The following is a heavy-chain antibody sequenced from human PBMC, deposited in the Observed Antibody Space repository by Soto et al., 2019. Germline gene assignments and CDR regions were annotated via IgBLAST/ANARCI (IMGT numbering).Heavy chain of an antibody. V-gene: IGHV2-5*02. Sequence: ITLKESGPTLVKPTQSLTLTCTFSGFSLSADGVAVGWIRQPPGKSLEWLALIYWDDDTRYRPSLTSRLTITKDTSKNHVVLTMINLDPVDTATYYCAHAYGGTSWPNDAFDVWGQGTVVTVSS. J-gene: IGHJ3*01. D-gene: IGHD2-2*01. CDR3: AHAYGGTSWPNDAFDV. CDR2: IYWDDDT. CDR1: GFSLSADGVA.